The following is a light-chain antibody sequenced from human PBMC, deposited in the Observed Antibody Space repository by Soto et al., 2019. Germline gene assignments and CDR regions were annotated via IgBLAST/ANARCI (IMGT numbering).Light chain of an antibody. CDR2: AAS. CDR3: QPLNSYPL. J-gene: IGKJ3*01. V-gene: IGKV1-9*01. Sequence: DIQLTQSTSFLSASVGDRVTITCRASQGISSYLAWYQQKPGKAPKLLIYAASTLQSGVPSRFSGSGSGTEFTLTISSLQPEDFATYYCQPLNSYPLFGPGTKVDIK. CDR1: QGISSY.